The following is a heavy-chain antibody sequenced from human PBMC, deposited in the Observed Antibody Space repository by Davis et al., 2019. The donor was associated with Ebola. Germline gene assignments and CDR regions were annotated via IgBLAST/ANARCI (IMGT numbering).Heavy chain of an antibody. Sequence: GESLKISCAASGFTFSGSAMHWVRQASGKGLEWVGRIRSKANSYATAYAASVKGRFTISRDNAKNSLYLQMNSLRAEDTAVYYCARVIAVAGTGYYYGMDVWGQGTTVTVSS. J-gene: IGHJ6*02. CDR1: GFTFSGSA. CDR2: IRSKANSYAT. CDR3: ARVIAVAGTGYYYGMDV. D-gene: IGHD6-19*01. V-gene: IGHV3-73*01.